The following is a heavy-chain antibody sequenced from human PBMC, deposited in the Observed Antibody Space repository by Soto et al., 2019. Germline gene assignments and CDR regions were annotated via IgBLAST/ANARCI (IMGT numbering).Heavy chain of an antibody. D-gene: IGHD2-2*01. J-gene: IGHJ4*02. V-gene: IGHV3-33*01. CDR3: ASRSPALDY. CDR2: IWYDGSER. Sequence: PGGSLRLSCAASGFTFSSYGMHWVRQAPGKGLEWVAVIWYDGSERYYADSVKGRFTISRDNSENTLYLQMNSLRVEDTAVYYCASRSPALDYWGQGTLVTVSS. CDR1: GFTFSSYG.